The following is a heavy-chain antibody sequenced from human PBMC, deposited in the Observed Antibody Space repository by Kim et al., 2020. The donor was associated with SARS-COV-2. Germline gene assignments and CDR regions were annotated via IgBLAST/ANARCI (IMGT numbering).Heavy chain of an antibody. J-gene: IGHJ6*02. Sequence: SETLSLTCAVYGGSFSGYYWSWIRQPPGKGLEWIGEINHSGSTNYNPSLKSRVTISVDTSKNQFSLKLSSVTAADTAVYYCARGWYSDVWGQGTTVTVSS. CDR1: GGSFSGYY. CDR2: INHSGST. V-gene: IGHV4-34*01. D-gene: IGHD2-15*01. CDR3: ARGWYSDV.